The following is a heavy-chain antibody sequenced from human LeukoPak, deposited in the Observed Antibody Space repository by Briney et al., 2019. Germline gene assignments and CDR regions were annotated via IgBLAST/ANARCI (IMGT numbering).Heavy chain of an antibody. CDR1: GGSISSGGYY. Sequence: SETLSLTCTVSGGSISSGGYYWSWIRQHPGKGLEWIGYIYYSGSTYYNPSLKSRVTISVDTSKNQFSLKLSSVTAADTAVYYCARDRAGGYYGQYFDYWGQGTLVTVS. D-gene: IGHD3-22*01. V-gene: IGHV4-31*03. CDR3: ARDRAGGYYGQYFDY. J-gene: IGHJ4*02. CDR2: IYYSGST.